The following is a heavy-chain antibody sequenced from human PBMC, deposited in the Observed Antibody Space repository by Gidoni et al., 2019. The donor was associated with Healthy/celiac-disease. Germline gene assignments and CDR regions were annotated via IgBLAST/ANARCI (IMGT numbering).Heavy chain of an antibody. D-gene: IGHD4-17*01. Sequence: QVQLVQSGAEVTKPGSSVKVSCKASGGTFSSYAISWVRQAPGQGLEWMGGIIPIFGTANYAQKFQGRVTITADESTSTAYMELSSLRSEDTAVYYCARDGLQTTVTTSDYYYGMDVWGQGTTVTVSS. J-gene: IGHJ6*02. V-gene: IGHV1-69*01. CDR3: ARDGLQTTVTTSDYYYGMDV. CDR1: GGTFSSYA. CDR2: IIPIFGTA.